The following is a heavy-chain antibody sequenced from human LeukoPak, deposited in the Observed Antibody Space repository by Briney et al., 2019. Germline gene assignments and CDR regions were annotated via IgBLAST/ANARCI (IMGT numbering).Heavy chain of an antibody. J-gene: IGHJ6*03. Sequence: GGSLRLSCAASGFTFSSYAMSWVRQAPGKGLEWVSAISGSGGSTYYADSVKGRFTISRDNSKNTLYLQMNSLRAEDTAVYYCATVIAYRGYMDVWGKGTTVTVSS. D-gene: IGHD6-13*01. V-gene: IGHV3-23*01. CDR1: GFTFSSYA. CDR3: ATVIAYRGYMDV. CDR2: ISGSGGST.